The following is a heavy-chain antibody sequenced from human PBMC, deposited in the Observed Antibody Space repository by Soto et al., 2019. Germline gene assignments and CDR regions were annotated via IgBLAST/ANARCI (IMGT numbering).Heavy chain of an antibody. D-gene: IGHD4-17*01. CDR2: IGTAGDT. J-gene: IGHJ4*02. Sequence: GGSLRLSCAASGFTFSSYDMHWVRQATGKGLEWVSAIGTAGDTYYPGSVKGRFTISRENAKNSLYLQMNSLRAGDTAVYYCARGGHYGDQPVDYWGQGTLVTVSS. CDR1: GFTFSSYD. CDR3: ARGGHYGDQPVDY. V-gene: IGHV3-13*01.